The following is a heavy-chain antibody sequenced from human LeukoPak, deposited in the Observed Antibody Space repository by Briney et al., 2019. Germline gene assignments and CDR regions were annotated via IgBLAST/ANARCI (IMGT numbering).Heavy chain of an antibody. CDR1: GFTFSNYE. Sequence: GGSLRLSCAASGFTFSNYEMNWVRQAPGKGLEWVSYISSSGSSIYYADSVKGRFTISRDNAKNTLYLQVNTLGAEDTALYYCVRGSTDWNGMDVWGQGTTVTVSS. CDR3: VRGSTDWNGMDV. CDR2: ISSSGSSI. V-gene: IGHV3-48*03. J-gene: IGHJ6*02. D-gene: IGHD6-19*01.